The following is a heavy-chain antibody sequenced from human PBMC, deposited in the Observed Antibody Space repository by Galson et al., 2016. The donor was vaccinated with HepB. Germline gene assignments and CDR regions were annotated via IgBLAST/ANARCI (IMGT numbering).Heavy chain of an antibody. V-gene: IGHV3-23*01. J-gene: IGHJ4*02. CDR1: GFTFSSYA. Sequence: SLRLSCAASGFTFSSYAMTWVRQAPGKGLQWVSAISATGGTTYYGESVKGRFTISRDNSKNTLYLQMNSLRAEDTAVYYCVKESPLRGNHFEYWGQGTLVTVSS. CDR3: VKESPLRGNHFEY. CDR2: ISATGGTT. D-gene: IGHD3-10*01.